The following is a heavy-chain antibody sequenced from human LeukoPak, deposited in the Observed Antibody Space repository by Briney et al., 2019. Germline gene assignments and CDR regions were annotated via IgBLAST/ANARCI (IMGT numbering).Heavy chain of an antibody. CDR1: GFTFSSYA. V-gene: IGHV3-23*01. J-gene: IGHJ6*02. CDR3: VRDYSTRDPTPSAPMDI. D-gene: IGHD2-21*01. CDR2: ISGSGGST. Sequence: PGGSLRLSCAASGFTFSSYAMSWVRQAPGKGLEWVSAISGSGGSTYYADSVKGRFTISRDNSKNTLYLQMNSLRAEDTAVYYCVRDYSTRDPTPSAPMDIWGRGTTVTVSS.